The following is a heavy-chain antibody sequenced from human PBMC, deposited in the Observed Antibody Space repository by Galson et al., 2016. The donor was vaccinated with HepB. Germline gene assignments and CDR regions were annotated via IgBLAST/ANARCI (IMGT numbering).Heavy chain of an antibody. J-gene: IGHJ6*04. CDR1: GITVSSYV. CDR2: ITGSASNT. CDR3: AKGWGDV. V-gene: IGHV3-23*01. Sequence: SLRLSCAASGITVSSYVMSWVRQAPGKGLEWVSGITGSASNTYYADSVRGRFAISRDISENRLFLQMNSLRADDTAVYYCAKGWGDVWGKGTTFTVSS. D-gene: IGHD3-16*01.